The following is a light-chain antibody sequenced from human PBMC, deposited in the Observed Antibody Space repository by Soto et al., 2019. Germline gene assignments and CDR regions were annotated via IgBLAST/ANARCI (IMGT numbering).Light chain of an antibody. J-gene: IGLJ2*01. CDR1: SSNIGAGYD. Sequence: QSVLTQPPSVSGAPGQRVTISCTGSSSNIGAGYDVHWYQQLPRTAPKLLIYGNSNRPSGVPDRFSGSKSGTSASLAITGHQAEDEADYYCQSYDSSLSGWVFGGGTKLTVL. CDR2: GNS. CDR3: QSYDSSLSGWV. V-gene: IGLV1-40*01.